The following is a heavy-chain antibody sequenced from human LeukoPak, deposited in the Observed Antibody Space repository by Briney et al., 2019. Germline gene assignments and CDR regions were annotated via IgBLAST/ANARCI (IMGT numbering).Heavy chain of an antibody. Sequence: SETLSLTCTVSGDSITNTNYYWAWIRQSPGEGLEWIGSVYHSGITYYTPSLKSRVSISVDTSKNQLSLKVTSVTASDTAVYYCAREWQYQFDYWGQGSLVTVSS. J-gene: IGHJ4*02. D-gene: IGHD2/OR15-2a*01. CDR1: GDSITNTNYY. V-gene: IGHV4-39*07. CDR2: VYHSGIT. CDR3: AREWQYQFDY.